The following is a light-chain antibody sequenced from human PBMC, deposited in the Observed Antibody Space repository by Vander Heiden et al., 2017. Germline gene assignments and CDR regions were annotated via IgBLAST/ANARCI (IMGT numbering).Light chain of an antibody. V-gene: IGLV3-9*01. Sequence: SYELTQPPSVAVDLGQTARITCGGNNIGSKNVHWYQQKPGQAPVLVIYRDSNRPSGIPERFSGSNAGNTATLTISRAQAGDEADYYCQVWDSSTDWVFGGGTKLTVL. J-gene: IGLJ3*02. CDR1: NIGSKN. CDR3: QVWDSSTDWV. CDR2: RDS.